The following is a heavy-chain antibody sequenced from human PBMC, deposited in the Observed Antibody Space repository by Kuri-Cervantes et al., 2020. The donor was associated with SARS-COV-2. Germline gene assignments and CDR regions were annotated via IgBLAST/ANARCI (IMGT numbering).Heavy chain of an antibody. Sequence: GGSLRLSCAASGFTFSSYAMSWVRQAPGKGLEWVSCISGGGTSSDYSDSVKGRFTISRDNLKNTLYLVMNNLRGEDTAVYFCAKDRDYYSRPPTFHYWGQGAQVTVSS. J-gene: IGHJ4*02. V-gene: IGHV3-23*01. CDR1: GFTFSSYA. D-gene: IGHD2-2*01. CDR2: ISGGGTSS. CDR3: AKDRDYYSRPPTFHY.